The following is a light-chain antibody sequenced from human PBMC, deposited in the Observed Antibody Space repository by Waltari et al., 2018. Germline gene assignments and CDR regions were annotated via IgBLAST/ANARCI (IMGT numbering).Light chain of an antibody. V-gene: IGKV1-5*03. J-gene: IGKJ1*01. CDR1: QDIGGK. CDR2: KAS. CDR3: QQYQSHWT. Sequence: DIQMTQSPSTLSASVGDRVNIPCRASQDIGGKLAWYQQKPGKAPKLLVSKASSLESGVPSRFSGSGSGTEYTLSISSLEPDDFATYHCQQYQSHWTFGQGTKVEIK.